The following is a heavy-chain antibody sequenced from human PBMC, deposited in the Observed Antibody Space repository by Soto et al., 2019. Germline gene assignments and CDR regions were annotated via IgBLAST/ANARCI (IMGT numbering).Heavy chain of an antibody. CDR3: AGADYGRNWFDP. CDR1: GGSVRTARSY. D-gene: IGHD4-17*01. CDR2: IYYSGST. V-gene: IGHV4-61*01. Sequence: SETLSLTCTVSGGSVRTARSYWSWIRQPPGKGLEWIGYIYYSGSTNYSPSLKSRVTISVDTSKNQFSLKLRSVTAADTAVYYCAGADYGRNWFDPWGQGSLVTVSS. J-gene: IGHJ5*02.